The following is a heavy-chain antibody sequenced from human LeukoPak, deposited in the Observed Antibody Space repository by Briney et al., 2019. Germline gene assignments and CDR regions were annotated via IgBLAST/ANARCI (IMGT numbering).Heavy chain of an antibody. CDR1: GFTFSIYG. J-gene: IGHJ4*02. V-gene: IGHV3-30*03. Sequence: GGTLRLSCATSGFTFSIYGMSRVRQAPGKGLEWVAVISFDASNKYYADSVKGRFTISRDNSKNTLYLQMNSLRAEDAAVYYCATEGSFDYWGQGTLVTVSS. CDR2: ISFDASNK. CDR3: ATEGSFDY.